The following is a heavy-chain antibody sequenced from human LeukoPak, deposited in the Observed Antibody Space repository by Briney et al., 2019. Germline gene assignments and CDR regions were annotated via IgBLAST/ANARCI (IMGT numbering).Heavy chain of an antibody. Sequence: PSETLSLTCTVSGGAISSSSYYWGWIRQPPGKGLEWIGSIYYSGSTYYNPSLKSRVTISVDTSKNQFSLKLSSVTAADTAVYYCARRTEYDFWSGTNAFDIRGQGTMVTVSS. D-gene: IGHD3-3*01. CDR3: ARRTEYDFWSGTNAFDI. CDR1: GGAISSSSYY. V-gene: IGHV4-39*01. CDR2: IYYSGST. J-gene: IGHJ3*02.